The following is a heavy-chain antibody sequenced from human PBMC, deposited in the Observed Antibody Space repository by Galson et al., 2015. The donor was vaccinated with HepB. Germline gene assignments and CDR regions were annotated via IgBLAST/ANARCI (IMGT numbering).Heavy chain of an antibody. D-gene: IGHD2-2*01. CDR2: INQSGTT. Sequence: TLSLTCAVYGGSFSGYYWSWIRQPPGKGLEWIGEINQSGTTNYNPSLKSRVTISVDTSKNQVSLKLSSVTAADTAIYYCARSPSGHIEFCSDNSCYVVGPHDYWGQGTPVTVSS. V-gene: IGHV4-34*01. CDR1: GGSFSGYY. J-gene: IGHJ4*02. CDR3: ARSPSGHIEFCSDNSCYVVGPHDY.